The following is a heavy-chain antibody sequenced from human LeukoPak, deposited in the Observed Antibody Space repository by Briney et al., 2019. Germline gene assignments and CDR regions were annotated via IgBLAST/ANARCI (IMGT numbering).Heavy chain of an antibody. J-gene: IGHJ4*02. CDR3: ARVKVAVEPVAQFFDY. Sequence: ASVKVSCKASGYTFTGYYMHWVRQAPGQGLEWMGWINPNSGGTNYAQKFQGGVTMTRDTSISTAYMELSRLRSEDTAVYYCARVKVAVEPVAQFFDYWGQGTLVTVSS. V-gene: IGHV1-2*02. CDR2: INPNSGGT. CDR1: GYTFTGYY. D-gene: IGHD2-2*01.